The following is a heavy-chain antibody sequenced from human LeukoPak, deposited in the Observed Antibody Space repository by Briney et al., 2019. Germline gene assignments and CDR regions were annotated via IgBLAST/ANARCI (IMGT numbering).Heavy chain of an antibody. CDR1: GYTFTGYY. CDR2: INPNSGGT. V-gene: IGHV1-2*06. Sequence: ASVKVSCKASGYTFTGYYIHWVRQAPGQGLEWMGRINPNSGGTNFARKFQGRVTMTRDMFISTVYLELNRLRSDDTAMYYCARDGLRDYVMTWADYWVQGTLVTVSS. J-gene: IGHJ4*02. D-gene: IGHD4-17*01. CDR3: ARDGLRDYVMTWADY.